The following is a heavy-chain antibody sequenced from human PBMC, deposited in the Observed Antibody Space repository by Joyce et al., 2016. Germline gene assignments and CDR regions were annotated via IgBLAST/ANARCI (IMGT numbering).Heavy chain of an antibody. CDR2: INTNTGNP. Sequence: QVQLVQSGSELKKPGASVKVSCKTSGYTFTNLAMNWVRQAPGQGLEWMGWINTNTGNPMYAQGVTGRFVFSVDTSLSTAYLQISSLKAEDTAVYYCAREADDTSAYNWFDPWGQGTLVTVSS. CDR1: GYTFTNLA. J-gene: IGHJ5*02. D-gene: IGHD3-22*01. CDR3: AREADDTSAYNWFDP. V-gene: IGHV7-4-1*02.